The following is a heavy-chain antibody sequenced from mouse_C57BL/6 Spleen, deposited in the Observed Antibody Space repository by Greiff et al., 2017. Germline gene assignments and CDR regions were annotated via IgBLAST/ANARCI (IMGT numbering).Heavy chain of an antibody. CDR1: GYTFTSYW. Sequence: VQLQQPGAELVRPGSSVKLSCKASGYTFTSYWMDWVKQRPGQGLEWIGNIYPSDSETHYNQKFKDKATWTVDKSSSTAYMQLSSLTSEDSAVYYCARSLDSSERDYWGQGTTLTVSS. D-gene: IGHD3-2*02. CDR3: ARSLDSSERDY. V-gene: IGHV1-61*01. CDR2: IYPSDSET. J-gene: IGHJ2*01.